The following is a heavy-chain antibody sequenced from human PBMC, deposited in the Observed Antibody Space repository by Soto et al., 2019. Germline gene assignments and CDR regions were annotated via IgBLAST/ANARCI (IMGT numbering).Heavy chain of an antibody. CDR2: ISSSSSYI. CDR3: ARVARSNNWFDP. J-gene: IGHJ5*02. V-gene: IGHV3-21*01. Sequence: LRLSCAASGFTFSSYSMNWVRQAPGKGLEWVSSISSSSSYIYYADSVKGRFTISRDNAKNSLYLQMNSLRAEDTAVYYCARVARSNNWFDPWGQGTLVTVSS. CDR1: GFTFSSYS. D-gene: IGHD4-17*01.